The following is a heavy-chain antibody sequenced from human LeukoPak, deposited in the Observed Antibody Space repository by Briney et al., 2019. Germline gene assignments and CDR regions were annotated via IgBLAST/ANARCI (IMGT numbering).Heavy chain of an antibody. J-gene: IGHJ4*02. CDR3: AVQRTLWQQVLDH. CDR2: ISSSSNYI. Sequence: GGSLRLSCAASGFTFGSYSMNWVRQAPGKGLEWVSSISSSSNYIYYADSVKGRFTISRDNAKNSLYLQMNSLRAEDTAVYYCAVQRTLWQQVLDHWGQGTLVTVSS. CDR1: GFTFGSYS. D-gene: IGHD6-13*01. V-gene: IGHV3-21*04.